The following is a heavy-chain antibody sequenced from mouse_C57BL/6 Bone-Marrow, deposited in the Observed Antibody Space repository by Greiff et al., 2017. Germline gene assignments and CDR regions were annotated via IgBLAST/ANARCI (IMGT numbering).Heavy chain of an antibody. Sequence: QVQLKESGPGLVAPSQSLSITCPVSGFSLTSYAISWVRQPPGKGLEWLGVIWTGGGTNYNSALKSRLSISKDNSKSQVFLKMNSLQTDDTARYYWAREKKYSNCYWYFDVWGTGTTVTVSS. V-gene: IGHV2-9-1*01. CDR1: GFSLTSYA. CDR2: IWTGGGT. D-gene: IGHD2-5*01. J-gene: IGHJ1*03. CDR3: AREKKYSNCYWYFDV.